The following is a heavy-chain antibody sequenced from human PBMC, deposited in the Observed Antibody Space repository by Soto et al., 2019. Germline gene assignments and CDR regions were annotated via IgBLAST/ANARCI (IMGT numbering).Heavy chain of an antibody. CDR2: ISSSGDTI. V-gene: IGHV3-48*01. CDR3: ARGMGIATTGRYDY. D-gene: IGHD1-1*01. Sequence: EVQLVESGGGSVQPGGSLRLSCAASGITISSYGMNWVRQAPGKGLEWVSYISSSGDTIYYADFVKGRFTTSRDNAKNSLYLQMNSLRVEDTATYYCARGMGIATTGRYDYWGQGTLVTVSS. CDR1: GITISSYG. J-gene: IGHJ4*02.